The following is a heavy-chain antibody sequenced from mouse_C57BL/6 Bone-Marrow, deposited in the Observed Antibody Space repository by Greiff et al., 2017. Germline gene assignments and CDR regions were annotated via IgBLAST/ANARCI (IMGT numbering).Heavy chain of an antibody. CDR3: ARSVRRDFDG. J-gene: IGHJ1*03. V-gene: IGHV1-81*01. CDR1: GYTFTSYG. Sequence: VKLMESGAELARPGASVKLSCKASGYTFTSYGISWVKQRTGQGLEWIGEIYPRSGNTYYNEKFKGKATLTADKSSSTAYMELRSLTSEDSAVYFCARSVRRDFDGWGTGTTVTVSS. D-gene: IGHD2-14*01. CDR2: IYPRSGNT.